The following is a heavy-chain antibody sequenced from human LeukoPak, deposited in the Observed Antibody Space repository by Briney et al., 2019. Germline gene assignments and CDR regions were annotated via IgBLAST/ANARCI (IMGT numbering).Heavy chain of an antibody. CDR2: IYYCGST. J-gene: IGHJ4*02. CDR3: ARSSNYDISTGYYIGGAIFDY. V-gene: IGHV4-31*03. Sequence: PSQTLSLTCTVSGCSISSCAYYWIWIRQHPGKGLVWIGYIYYCGSTYYYSSLKSRVTISVDTSNNQFSLKLNSVTAADTDSYSCARSSNYDISTGYYIGGAIFDYWGQGTLVTVSS. CDR1: GCSISSCAYY. D-gene: IGHD3-9*01.